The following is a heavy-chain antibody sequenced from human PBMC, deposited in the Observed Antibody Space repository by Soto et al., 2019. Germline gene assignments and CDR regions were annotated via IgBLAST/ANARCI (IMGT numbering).Heavy chain of an antibody. J-gene: IGHJ6*03. CDR3: ARHTAAGVYYYYYYMDV. D-gene: IGHD6-13*01. CDR2: IYYSGST. Sequence: SETLSLTCTVSGGSISSYYWSWIRQPPGKGLEWIGYIYYSGSTNYNPSLKSRVTISVDTSKNQFSLKLSSVTAADTAVYYCARHTAAGVYYYYYYMDVWGKGTTVTVSS. CDR1: GGSISSYY. V-gene: IGHV4-59*08.